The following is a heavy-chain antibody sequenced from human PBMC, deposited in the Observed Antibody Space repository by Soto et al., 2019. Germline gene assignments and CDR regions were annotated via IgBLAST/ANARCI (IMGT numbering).Heavy chain of an antibody. Sequence: QVQLVESGGGVVQPGRSLRLSCAASGFTFSSYGMHWVRQAPGKGLEWVAVISYDGSNKYYADSVKGRFTISRDNSKNTLYLQMNSLRAEDTAVYYCAKEEYSSSWYWGYYYGMDVWGQGTTVTVSS. D-gene: IGHD6-13*01. CDR3: AKEEYSSSWYWGYYYGMDV. V-gene: IGHV3-30*18. J-gene: IGHJ6*02. CDR2: ISYDGSNK. CDR1: GFTFSSYG.